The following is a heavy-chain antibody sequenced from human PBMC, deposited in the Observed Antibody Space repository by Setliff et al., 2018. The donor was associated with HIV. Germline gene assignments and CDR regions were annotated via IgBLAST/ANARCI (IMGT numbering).Heavy chain of an antibody. J-gene: IGHJ4*02. V-gene: IGHV7-4-1*02. Sequence: ASVKVSCKASGYTLTTFGISWVRQAPGQGLEWVGWINTETGNPMYAQGFTGRFVFSLDTSVSTAYLQISSLKTEDTAMYYCARVGSYWSTFDYWGQGALVTVSS. CDR2: INTETGNP. D-gene: IGHD1-26*01. CDR3: ARVGSYWSTFDY. CDR1: GYTLTTFG.